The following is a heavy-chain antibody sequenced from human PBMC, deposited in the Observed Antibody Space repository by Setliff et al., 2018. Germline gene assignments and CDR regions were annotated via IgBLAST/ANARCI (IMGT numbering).Heavy chain of an antibody. CDR1: GFSFSRHW. D-gene: IGHD3-22*01. J-gene: IGHJ3*02. CDR3: VRDDADNYDAFDN. V-gene: IGHV3-7*01. Sequence: GGSLRLSCVVSGFSFSRHWMSWVRQAPGKGLEWVADIKQDGSTKYYLDSVKGRFTISRDNAKRSLYPQMNGLRADDTGVYYCVRDDADNYDAFDNWGQGTLVTVSS. CDR2: IKQDGSTK.